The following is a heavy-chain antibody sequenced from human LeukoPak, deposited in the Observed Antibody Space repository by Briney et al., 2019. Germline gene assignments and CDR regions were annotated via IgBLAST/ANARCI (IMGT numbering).Heavy chain of an antibody. CDR2: ISSSGSTI. CDR1: GFTFDDYA. CDR3: ARVATDLYYYYMDV. V-gene: IGHV3-11*04. D-gene: IGHD5-12*01. J-gene: IGHJ6*03. Sequence: PGGSLRLSCAASGFTFDDYAMRWVRQTPGKGLEWVSYISSSGSTIYYADSVKGRFTISRDNAKNSLYLQMNSLRAEDTAVYYCARVATDLYYYYMDVWGKGTTVTVSS.